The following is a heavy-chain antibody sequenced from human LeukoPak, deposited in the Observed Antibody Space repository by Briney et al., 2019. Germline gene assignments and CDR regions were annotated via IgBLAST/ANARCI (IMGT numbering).Heavy chain of an antibody. CDR1: GGSISSIDYS. CDR2: VSSSGST. V-gene: IGHV4-61*02. Sequence: PSETLSLTCTVSGGSISSIDYSWSWIRQPAGKGLEWIGRVSSSGSTNYNPSLKSRVTMSVDTSRNQFSLKLWSVTAADTAIYYCARGLVQGVTASDIWGQGTIVTVSS. CDR3: ARGLVQGVTASDI. J-gene: IGHJ3*02. D-gene: IGHD3-10*01.